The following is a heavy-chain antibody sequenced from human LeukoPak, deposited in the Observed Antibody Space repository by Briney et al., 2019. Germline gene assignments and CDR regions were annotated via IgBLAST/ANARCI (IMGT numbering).Heavy chain of an antibody. CDR1: GYTFTSYY. CDR2: INPSGGST. CDR3: ARDQDYYDSSGDPGWDY. Sequence: GASVKVSCKASGYTFTSYYMHWVRLAPGQGLEWMGIINPSGGSTSYAQKFQGRVTMTRDMSTSTAYMELSRLRSDDTAVYYCARDQDYYDSSGDPGWDYWGQGTLVTVSS. V-gene: IGHV1-46*01. D-gene: IGHD3-22*01. J-gene: IGHJ4*02.